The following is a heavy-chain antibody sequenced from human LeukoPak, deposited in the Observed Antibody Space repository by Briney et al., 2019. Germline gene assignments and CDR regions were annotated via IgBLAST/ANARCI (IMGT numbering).Heavy chain of an antibody. CDR2: IYYSGST. CDR1: GGSLSSYY. D-gene: IGHD4-11*01. Sequence: SETLSLTCTVSGGSLSSYYWSWIRQPPGKGLEYIGYIYYSGSTNYNPSLKSRVTISVDTSKNQFSLKLSSVTAADTAVYYCARALTTAQNFDYWGQGTLVTVSS. J-gene: IGHJ4*02. V-gene: IGHV4-59*01. CDR3: ARALTTAQNFDY.